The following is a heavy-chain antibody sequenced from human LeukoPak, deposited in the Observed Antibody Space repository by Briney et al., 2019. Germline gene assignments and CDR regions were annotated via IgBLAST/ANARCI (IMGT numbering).Heavy chain of an antibody. CDR1: GYTFTSYY. J-gene: IGHJ4*02. Sequence: ASVKVSCKASGYTFTSYYMHWVRQAPGQGLEWMGIINPNDGSTSHAQKFQGRVTMTRDTSTSTAYMELSSLRFEDTAVYYCARGYPMDWNYFDYWGQGTLVTVSS. CDR2: INPNDGST. V-gene: IGHV1-46*01. D-gene: IGHD3/OR15-3a*01. CDR3: ARGYPMDWNYFDY.